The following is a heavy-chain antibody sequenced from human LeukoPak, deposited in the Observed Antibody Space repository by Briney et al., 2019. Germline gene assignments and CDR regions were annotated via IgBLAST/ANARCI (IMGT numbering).Heavy chain of an antibody. CDR2: ISGSGGST. Sequence: GGSLRLSCAASGFTFSSYAMSWVRQAPGKGLEWVSAISGSGGSTYYADSVKGRFTISRDNSKNTLYLQMNSLRAEDTAVYYCAKVPDVVVVPAAEDYWGQGTLVTVSS. J-gene: IGHJ4*02. CDR1: GFTFSSYA. D-gene: IGHD2-2*01. V-gene: IGHV3-23*01. CDR3: AKVPDVVVVPAAEDY.